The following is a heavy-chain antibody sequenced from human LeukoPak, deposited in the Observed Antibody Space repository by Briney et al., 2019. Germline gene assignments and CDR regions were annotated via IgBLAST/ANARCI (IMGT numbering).Heavy chain of an antibody. CDR3: AELGITMIGGV. CDR2: IFPSGGEI. CDR1: GFTFSTFA. J-gene: IGHJ6*04. Sequence: GGSLRLSCAAYGFTFSTFAMIWVRQPPGKGLEWVSSIFPSGGEIHYADSVRGRFTISRDNAKNSLYLQMNSLRAEDTAVYYCAELGITMIGGVWGKGTTVTISS. V-gene: IGHV3-23*01. D-gene: IGHD3-10*02.